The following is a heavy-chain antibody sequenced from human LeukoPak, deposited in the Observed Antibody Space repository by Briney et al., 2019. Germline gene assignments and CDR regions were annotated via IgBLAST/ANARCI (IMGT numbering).Heavy chain of an antibody. J-gene: IGHJ6*02. CDR2: IRSKAYRGTT. D-gene: IGHD5-18*01. CDR1: GFTFGSYW. Sequence: GGSLRLSCAASGFTFGSYWMSWVRQAPGKGLEWVGFIRSKAYRGTTEYAASVKGRFTISRDDFASIAYLQMNSLRTEDTAVYYCARGPIELWIHNAMDVWGQGTTVTVSS. V-gene: IGHV3-49*04. CDR3: ARGPIELWIHNAMDV.